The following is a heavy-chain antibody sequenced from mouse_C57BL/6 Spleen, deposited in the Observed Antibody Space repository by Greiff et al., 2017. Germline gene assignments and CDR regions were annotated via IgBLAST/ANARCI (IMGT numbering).Heavy chain of an antibody. V-gene: IGHV5-17*01. Sequence: EVKLMESGGGLVKPGGSLKLSCAASGFTFSDYGMHWVRQAPEKGLEWVAYISSGSSTIYYADTVKGRFTISRDNAKNTLFLQMTSLRSEDTAMYYCARSRKITTVVGHFDYWGQGTTLTVSS. CDR1: GFTFSDYG. CDR3: ARSRKITTVVGHFDY. CDR2: ISSGSSTI. D-gene: IGHD1-1*01. J-gene: IGHJ2*01.